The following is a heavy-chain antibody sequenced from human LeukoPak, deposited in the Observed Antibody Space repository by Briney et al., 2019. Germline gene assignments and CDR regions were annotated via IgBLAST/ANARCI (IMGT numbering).Heavy chain of an antibody. V-gene: IGHV1-46*01. CDR1: GYTFTNYY. CDR2: INPSTSST. Sequence: ASVKVSYKASGYTFTNYYIHWVRQAPGQGLEWMGIINPSTSSTTYAQKFQGRVTMTRDTSTNTVYMELSSLRSEDTAVYYCARDVEYCSSTTCYGGGPSHFDYWGQGTLVTVSS. D-gene: IGHD2-2*01. J-gene: IGHJ4*02. CDR3: ARDVEYCSSTTCYGGGPSHFDY.